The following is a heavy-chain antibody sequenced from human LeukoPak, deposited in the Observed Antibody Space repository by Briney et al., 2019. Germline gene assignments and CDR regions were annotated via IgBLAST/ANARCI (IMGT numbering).Heavy chain of an antibody. J-gene: IGHJ4*02. D-gene: IGHD5-12*01. CDR3: ARGSGYRINYFDY. Sequence: SETPSLTCTVSGGSISSSSYYWGWIRQPPGKGLEWIGSIYYSGSTYYNPSLKSRVTISVDTSKNQFSLKLSSVTAAGTAVYYCARGSGYRINYFDYCGQGTLVTVSS. V-gene: IGHV4-39*07. CDR1: GGSISSSSYY. CDR2: IYYSGST.